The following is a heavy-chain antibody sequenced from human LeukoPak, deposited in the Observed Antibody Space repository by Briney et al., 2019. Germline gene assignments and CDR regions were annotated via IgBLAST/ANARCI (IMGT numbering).Heavy chain of an antibody. J-gene: IGHJ4*02. CDR1: GGSISSYY. CDR2: IYYNGST. Sequence: PSETLSLTCTVSGGSISSYYWSWIRRPPGKGQEWMGYIYYNGSTNYNPSLKSRVTISVDTSKNQFSLKLSSVTAADTAVYYCARALIPGIAAAGTEFDYWGQGTLVTVSS. V-gene: IGHV4-59*01. CDR3: ARALIPGIAAAGTEFDY. D-gene: IGHD6-13*01.